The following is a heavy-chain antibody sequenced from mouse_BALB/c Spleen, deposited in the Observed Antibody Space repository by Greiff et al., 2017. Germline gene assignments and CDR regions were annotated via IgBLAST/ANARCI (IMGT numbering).Heavy chain of an antibody. V-gene: IGHV5-4*02. D-gene: IGHD1-1*01. Sequence: EVKLVASGGGLVKPGGSLKLSCAASGFTFSDYYMYWVRQTPEKRLEWVATISDGGSYTYYPDSVKGRFTISRDNAKNNLYLQMSSLKSEDTAMYYCARGGSRGSSLDYWGQGTTLTVSS. CDR3: ARGGSRGSSLDY. CDR1: GFTFSDYY. J-gene: IGHJ2*01. CDR2: ISDGGSYT.